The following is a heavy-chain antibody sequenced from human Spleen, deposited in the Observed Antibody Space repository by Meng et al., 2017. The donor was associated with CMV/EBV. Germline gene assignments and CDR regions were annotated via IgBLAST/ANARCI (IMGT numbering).Heavy chain of an antibody. Sequence: SVKVSCKASGGTFSKYAVNWVRQAPGQGLEWVGGVLPFIATTASAQKFQGRDTFTTGEGTTIAYMELDSLQSEDTAVYYCATAYLPDKHCSSDSCYLAGLDIWGQGTPVTVSS. CDR3: ATAYLPDKHCSSDSCYLAGLDI. J-gene: IGHJ6*02. D-gene: IGHD2-2*01. CDR2: VLPFIATT. CDR1: GGTFSKYA. V-gene: IGHV1-69*05.